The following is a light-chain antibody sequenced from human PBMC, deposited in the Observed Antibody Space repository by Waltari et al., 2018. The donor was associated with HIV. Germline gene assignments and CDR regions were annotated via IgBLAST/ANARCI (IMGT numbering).Light chain of an antibody. Sequence: QSVLTLPPSVSGAPGQNVTISCAGSNSNTGAGYDVHWYQQLPGTAPKLLICGNTNRPSGVPDRFPASKSGTSASLAITGLQADDEAADYCQSYDSSLSRFHVLFGGGTRLTVL. CDR1: NSNTGAGYD. CDR3: QSYDSSLSRFHVL. V-gene: IGLV1-40*01. CDR2: GNT. J-gene: IGLJ2*01.